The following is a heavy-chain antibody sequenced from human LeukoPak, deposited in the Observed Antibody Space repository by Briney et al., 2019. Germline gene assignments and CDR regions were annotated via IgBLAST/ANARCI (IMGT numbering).Heavy chain of an antibody. D-gene: IGHD5-12*01. V-gene: IGHV3-48*03. CDR1: GFTFSRYE. Sequence: TGGSLRLSCAASGFTFSRYEMNWVRQAPGKGLEWVSYITSSGSTIYYADSVKGRFTISRHNAKNSLYLQMNSLRAEDTAVYYCARAVLGGYDYGYYYYYMDVWGKGTTVTVSS. CDR2: ITSSGSTI. J-gene: IGHJ6*03. CDR3: ARAVLGGYDYGYYYYYMDV.